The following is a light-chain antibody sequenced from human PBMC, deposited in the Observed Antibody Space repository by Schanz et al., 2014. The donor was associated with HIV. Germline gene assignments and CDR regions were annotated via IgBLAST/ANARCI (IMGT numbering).Light chain of an antibody. V-gene: IGKV3-15*01. CDR1: QSVSSQ. Sequence: EIVMTQSPATLSLSPGERATLSCRASQSVSSQLAWYQQRPGQAPRLLIYGASTRATGIPARFSGSGSGTEFTLTISRLEPEDSAVYYCQQYGALPETFGQGTKLEIK. CDR3: QQYGALPET. J-gene: IGKJ2*01. CDR2: GAS.